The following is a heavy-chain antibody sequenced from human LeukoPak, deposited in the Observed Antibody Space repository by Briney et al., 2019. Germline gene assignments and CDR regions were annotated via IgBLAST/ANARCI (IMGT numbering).Heavy chain of an antibody. CDR1: GFTFSTYA. D-gene: IGHD4-4*01. Sequence: GGSLRLSCAASGFTFSTYAMTWLRQAPGKGLEWVSALNYNGGNTYYADSVKGRFTISRDNSKNMLYLEMNSLRAEDTAVYYCARDPSLRVTLDYWGQGTLVTVSS. CDR3: ARDPSLRVTLDY. CDR2: LNYNGGNT. J-gene: IGHJ4*02. V-gene: IGHV3-23*01.